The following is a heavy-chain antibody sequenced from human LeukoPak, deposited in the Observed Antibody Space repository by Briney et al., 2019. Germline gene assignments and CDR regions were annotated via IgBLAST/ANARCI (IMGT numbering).Heavy chain of an antibody. J-gene: IGHJ3*02. CDR1: GYTFTGYY. V-gene: IGHV1-2*02. D-gene: IGHD2-2*01. CDR3: ARSSTSLGEAFDI. CDR2: INPNGGGT. Sequence: ASVKVSCKASGYTFTGYYMHWVRQAPGQGLEWMGWINPNGGGTNYAQKFQGRVTMTRDTSISTAYMELSRLRSDDTAVYYCARSSTSLGEAFDIWGQGTMVTVSS.